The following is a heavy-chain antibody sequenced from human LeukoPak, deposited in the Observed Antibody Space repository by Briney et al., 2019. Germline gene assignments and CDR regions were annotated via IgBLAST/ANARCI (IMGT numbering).Heavy chain of an antibody. D-gene: IGHD3-10*01. CDR1: GFTFSSYW. CDR3: ASANTYYYGSGSSYYMDV. J-gene: IGHJ6*03. V-gene: IGHV3-7*01. Sequence: EGSLRLSCAASGFTFSSYWMSWVRQAPGKGLEWVANIKQDGSEKYYVDSVKGRFTISRDNAKNSLYLQMNSLRAEDTAVYYCASANTYYYGSGSSYYMDVWGKGTTVTVSS. CDR2: IKQDGSEK.